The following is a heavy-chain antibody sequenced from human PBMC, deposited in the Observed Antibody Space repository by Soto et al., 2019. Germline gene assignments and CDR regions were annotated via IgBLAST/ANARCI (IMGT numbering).Heavy chain of an antibody. J-gene: IGHJ6*03. V-gene: IGHV4-31*03. CDR1: GGSISRGGYY. CDR2: IYYSGGT. CDR3: ARKDSGYADYMDV. D-gene: IGHD5-12*01. Sequence: QVQLQESGPGLVKPSHTLSLTCTVSGGSISRGGYYWSWIRQHPGKGLEWIGYIYYSGGTYYNPSLKSRVTISVYTSENQFSMRLSSVTAADTAVYYCARKDSGYADYMDVWGKGTTVTVSS.